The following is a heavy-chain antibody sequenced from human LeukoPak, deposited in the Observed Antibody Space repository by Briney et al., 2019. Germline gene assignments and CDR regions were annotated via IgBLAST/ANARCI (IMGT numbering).Heavy chain of an antibody. J-gene: IGHJ3*02. CDR1: GYTVTSYG. CDR2: ISAYNGNT. Sequence: ASVKVSCKASGYTVTSYGISWVRQAPGQGLEWMGWISAYNGNTNYAQKLQGRVTMTTDTSTSTAYMELRSLRSDDTAVYYCARDSPYDSSGYYFDDAFDIWGQGTMVTVSS. V-gene: IGHV1-18*01. D-gene: IGHD3-22*01. CDR3: ARDSPYDSSGYYFDDAFDI.